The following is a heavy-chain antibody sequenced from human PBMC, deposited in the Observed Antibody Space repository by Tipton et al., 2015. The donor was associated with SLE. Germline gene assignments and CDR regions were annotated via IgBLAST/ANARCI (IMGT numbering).Heavy chain of an antibody. V-gene: IGHV4-39*07. CDR1: GGSISSSSYY. Sequence: TLSLTCTDSGGSISSSSYYWGWIRQSPGKGLEWIGSIYYSGSTYYNPSLKSRVTVSADTSKNQFSLKLSSVTAADTAVYYCARDRDIVLEPVPIPPAFDIWGQGTMATVSS. CDR2: IYYSGST. D-gene: IGHD2-2*02. CDR3: ARDRDIVLEPVPIPPAFDI. J-gene: IGHJ3*02.